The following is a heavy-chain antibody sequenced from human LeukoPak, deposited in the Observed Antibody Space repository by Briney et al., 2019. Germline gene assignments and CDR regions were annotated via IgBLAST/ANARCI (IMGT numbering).Heavy chain of an antibody. CDR3: AEDSNYYPVGVYY. CDR2: ISGSGGST. D-gene: IGHD4-11*01. Sequence: PGGSLRLSCAASGFTFTSYAMSWVRQAPGKGLEWVSAISGSGGSTYYADSVKGRFTISRDNSKRTLYLQMNSLRAEDTAIYYCAEDSNYYPVGVYYWGQGTLVTVSS. J-gene: IGHJ4*02. V-gene: IGHV3-23*01. CDR1: GFTFTSYA.